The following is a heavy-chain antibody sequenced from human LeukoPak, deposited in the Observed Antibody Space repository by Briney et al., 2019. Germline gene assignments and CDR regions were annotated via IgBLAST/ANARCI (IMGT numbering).Heavy chain of an antibody. J-gene: IGHJ4*02. V-gene: IGHV4-59*01. CDR1: GGSISSYY. CDR3: GLHLICRILHFFW. Sequence: SSETLSLTCTVSGGSISSYYWSWMRHTPGKGLGRIGYIYYSGSTNYNPSLKSRVTISVDTSKNQFSLKQSPVTAAGTGGYLFGLHLICRILHFFWWGKGALGTVSS. D-gene: IGHD3-16*01. CDR2: IYYSGST.